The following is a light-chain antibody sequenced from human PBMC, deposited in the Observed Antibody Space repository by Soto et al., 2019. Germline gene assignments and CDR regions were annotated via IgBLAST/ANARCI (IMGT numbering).Light chain of an antibody. CDR3: SSYTGSGTWV. J-gene: IGLJ3*02. CDR1: SGDVGGYNY. CDR2: DVT. V-gene: IGLV2-14*01. Sequence: QSALTQPASVSGSPGQSITISCTGTSGDVGGYNYVSWYQQYPGKVPKLIISDVTNRPSGVSNRFSGSKSGNTASLTISRLQAEDEAEYYCSSYTGSGTWVFGGGTKLTVL.